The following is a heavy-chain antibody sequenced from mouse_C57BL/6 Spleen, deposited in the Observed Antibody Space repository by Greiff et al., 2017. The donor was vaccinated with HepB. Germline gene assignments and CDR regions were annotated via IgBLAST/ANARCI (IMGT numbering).Heavy chain of an antibody. V-gene: IGHV5-17*01. CDR1: GFTFSDYG. CDR3: ARGYYGNYVGAMDY. Sequence: DVMLVESGGGLVKPGGSLKLSCAASGFTFSDYGMHWVRQAPEKGLEWVAYISSGSSTIYYADTVKGRFTISRDNAKNTLFLQMTSLRSEDTAMYYCARGYYGNYVGAMDYWGQGTSVTVSS. CDR2: ISSGSSTI. J-gene: IGHJ4*01. D-gene: IGHD2-1*01.